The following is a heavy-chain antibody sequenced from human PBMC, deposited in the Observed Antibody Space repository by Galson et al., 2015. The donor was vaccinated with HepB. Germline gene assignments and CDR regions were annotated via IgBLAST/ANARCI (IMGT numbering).Heavy chain of an antibody. D-gene: IGHD6-6*01. CDR1: GFTFGKYA. CDR2: ISGSGDIT. CDR3: AREQIYSSSSLYYYYGMDV. J-gene: IGHJ6*02. Sequence: SLRLSCAASGFTFGKYAMNWVRQAPGKGLEWVSDISGSGDITYYADSVKGRFTISRDNSKNTLYLQMNSLRAEDTAVYYCAREQIYSSSSLYYYYGMDVWGQGTTVTVSS. V-gene: IGHV3-23*01.